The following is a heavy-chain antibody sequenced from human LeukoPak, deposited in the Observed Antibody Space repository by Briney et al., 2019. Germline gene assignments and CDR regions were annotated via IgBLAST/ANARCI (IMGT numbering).Heavy chain of an antibody. V-gene: IGHV4-4*02. CDR3: AREGGPYRPLDY. J-gene: IGHJ4*02. Sequence: PSETLSLTCDLSGGSPTNTNYWTWVRQPPGKGLEWIGEVKLQGSTNYNPSLMGRVAIAVDTSENHISLQLTSVTAADTAVYYCAREGGPYRPLDYSGQGTLVTVSS. CDR2: VKLQGST. CDR1: GGSPTNTNY.